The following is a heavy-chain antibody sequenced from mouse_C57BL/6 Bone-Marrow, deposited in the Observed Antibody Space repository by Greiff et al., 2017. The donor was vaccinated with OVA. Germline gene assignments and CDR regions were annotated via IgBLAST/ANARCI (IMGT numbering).Heavy chain of an antibody. J-gene: IGHJ1*03. Sequence: QVHVKQPGAELVKPGASVKMSCKASGYTFTSYWITWVKQRPGQGLEWIGDIYPGSGSTNYNEKFKSKATLTVDTSSSTAYLQLSSLTSEDSAVYYCARAPITTVPYWYFDVWGTGTTVTVSS. V-gene: IGHV1-55*01. CDR3: ARAPITTVPYWYFDV. D-gene: IGHD1-1*01. CDR1: GYTFTSYW. CDR2: IYPGSGST.